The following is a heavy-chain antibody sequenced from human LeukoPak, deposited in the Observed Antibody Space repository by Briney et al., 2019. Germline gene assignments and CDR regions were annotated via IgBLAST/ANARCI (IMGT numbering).Heavy chain of an antibody. D-gene: IGHD3-10*01. J-gene: IGHJ5*02. CDR1: GYTFTSYA. Sequence: GASVKVSCKASGYTFTSYAMNWVRQAPGQGLEWMGWINPNSGGTNYAQKFQGRVIMTRDTSITTVYMELSGLRSDDTAIYYCARGDYYGSPKTVATWGQGTLVTVSS. CDR3: ARGDYYGSPKTVAT. CDR2: INPNSGGT. V-gene: IGHV1-2*02.